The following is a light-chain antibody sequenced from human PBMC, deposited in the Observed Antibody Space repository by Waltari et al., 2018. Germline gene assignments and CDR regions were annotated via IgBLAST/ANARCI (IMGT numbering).Light chain of an antibody. CDR3: QQYYSTPWT. Sequence: IVMTQSPDSLAVSRGERATITCKTSQSVLYSSNNKNHLGWYQQKPGQPPKLLIHWASTRESGVPDRFSGSGSGTDFTLTISSLQAEDVAVYYCQQYYSTPWTFGQGTKVEIK. J-gene: IGKJ1*01. CDR1: QSVLYSSNNKNH. V-gene: IGKV4-1*01. CDR2: WAS.